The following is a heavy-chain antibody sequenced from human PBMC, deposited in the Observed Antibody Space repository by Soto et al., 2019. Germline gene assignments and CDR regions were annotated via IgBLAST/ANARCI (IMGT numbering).Heavy chain of an antibody. Sequence: PGESLRLSCAASGFTFSSYAMSWVRQAPGKGLEWVSAISGSGGSTYYADSVKGRFTISRDNSKNTLYLQMNSLRAEDTAVYYCAKDSKVPHYFGMDVWGQGITVTVSS. V-gene: IGHV3-23*01. CDR1: GFTFSSYA. D-gene: IGHD1-1*01. J-gene: IGHJ6*02. CDR2: ISGSGGST. CDR3: AKDSKVPHYFGMDV.